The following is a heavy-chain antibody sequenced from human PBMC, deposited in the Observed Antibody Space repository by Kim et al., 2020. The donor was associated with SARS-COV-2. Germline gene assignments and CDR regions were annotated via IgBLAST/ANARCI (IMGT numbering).Heavy chain of an antibody. CDR3: ARVGGFKQHHQLVLDP. CDR2: ISSSSSYI. Sequence: GGSLRLSCAASGFTFSSYSMNWVRQAPGKGLVWVSSISSSSSYIYYADSVKGRFTISRDNAKNSLYLQMNSLRAEDTAVYYCARVGGFKQHHQLVLDPWGQGTLVTVSS. J-gene: IGHJ5*02. D-gene: IGHD1-1*01. V-gene: IGHV3-21*01. CDR1: GFTFSSYS.